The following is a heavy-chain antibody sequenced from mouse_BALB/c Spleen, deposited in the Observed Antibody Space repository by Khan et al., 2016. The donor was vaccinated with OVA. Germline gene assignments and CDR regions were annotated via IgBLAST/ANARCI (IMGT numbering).Heavy chain of an antibody. CDR1: GYSFTDYN. D-gene: IGHD1-1*01. CDR3: ALIYHYGSGFDY. J-gene: IGHJ2*01. CDR2: IDPYTGGT. V-gene: IGHV1S135*01. Sequence: VRLQQSGPELVKPGASVKVSCKASGYSFTDYNMFWVKQSLGKTLEWIGYIDPYTGGTNYNQKFMGRATLTVAKSSSTAFMHLNSLTSGDSAVYYCALIYHYGSGFDYWGQGTTLTVSS.